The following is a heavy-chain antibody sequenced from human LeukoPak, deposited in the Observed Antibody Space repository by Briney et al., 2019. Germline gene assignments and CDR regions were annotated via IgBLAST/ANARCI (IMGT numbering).Heavy chain of an antibody. J-gene: IGHJ4*02. D-gene: IGHD6-6*01. V-gene: IGHV4-34*01. Sequence: SETLSLTCAVYGGPFSGYYWSWIRQPPGKGLEWIGEINHSGSTNYNPSLKSRVTISVDTSKNQFSLKLSSVTAADTAVYYCARGRFSSSYPLDYWGQGTLVTVSS. CDR2: INHSGST. CDR3: ARGRFSSSYPLDY. CDR1: GGPFSGYY.